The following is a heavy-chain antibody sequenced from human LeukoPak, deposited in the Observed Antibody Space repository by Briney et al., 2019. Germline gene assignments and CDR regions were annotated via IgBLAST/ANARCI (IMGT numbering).Heavy chain of an antibody. D-gene: IGHD3-10*01. J-gene: IGHJ5*02. Sequence: GSLKLSCAASGFTFSSYGMHWVRQAPGKGLEWVAFIRYDGSNKYYADSVKGRFTISRDNSKNTLYLQMNSLRAEDTAVYYCAKDYSKTSYYGSGTYYRPTGFDPWGQGTLVTVSS. CDR3: AKDYSKTSYYGSGTYYRPTGFDP. CDR2: IRYDGSNK. CDR1: GFTFSSYG. V-gene: IGHV3-30*02.